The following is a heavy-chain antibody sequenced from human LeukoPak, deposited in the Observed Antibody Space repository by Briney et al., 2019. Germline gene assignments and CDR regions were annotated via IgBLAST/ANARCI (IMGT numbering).Heavy chain of an antibody. D-gene: IGHD3-22*01. CDR1: GGSISSGSYH. V-gene: IGHV4-61*02. CDR2: IYPSGST. CDR3: ARSYYYDSSGSRDAFDI. Sequence: KPSETLSLTCTVSGGSISSGSYHCNWIRQPAGKGLQWVGRIYPSGSTNYNPSLKSRITISVDTSKNQCSLKLSSVTAADTAVYYCARSYYYDSSGSRDAFDIWGQGTMVTVSS. J-gene: IGHJ3*02.